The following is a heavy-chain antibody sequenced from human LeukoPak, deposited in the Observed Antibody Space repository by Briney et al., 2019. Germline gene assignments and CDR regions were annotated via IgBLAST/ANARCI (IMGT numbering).Heavy chain of an antibody. D-gene: IGHD3-16*01. CDR3: ARADRVDGGPYLIGP. CDR2: INPKSGGT. J-gene: IGHJ5*02. V-gene: IGHV1-2*02. Sequence: GASVKVSCKTSGYSFTDYYMHWVRQAPGQGLEWMGWINPKSGGTSSAQKFQGRVTMTRDLSITTVYMEVRWLTSDDTAIYYCARADRVDGGPYLIGPWGQGTLVTVSS. CDR1: GYSFTDYY.